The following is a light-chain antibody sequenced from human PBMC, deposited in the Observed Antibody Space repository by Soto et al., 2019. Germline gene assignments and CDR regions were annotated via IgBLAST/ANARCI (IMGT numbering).Light chain of an antibody. V-gene: IGLV1-51*01. CDR2: DDN. CDR1: SSNIGGNS. CDR3: GSWDSSLSAYV. Sequence: QSVLTQPPSVSAAPGQKVTISCSGSSSNIGGNSVSWYQQLPGTAPKLLIYDDNKRPSGIPDRFSGSKSGTSATLGITGIHTGDEADYHCGSWDSSLSAYVYGTGTKDTVL. J-gene: IGLJ1*01.